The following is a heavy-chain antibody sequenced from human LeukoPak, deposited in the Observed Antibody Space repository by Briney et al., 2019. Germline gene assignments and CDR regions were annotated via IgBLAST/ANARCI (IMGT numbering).Heavy chain of an antibody. CDR3: ARGRSGYDVDYFDY. J-gene: IGHJ4*02. CDR1: GFTFSSYS. D-gene: IGHD5-12*01. Sequence: GGSLRLSCAASGFTFSSYSMNWVRQAPGKGLEWVSSISSSSSYIYYADSVKGRFTISRDNAKNSLYLQMNSLRAEDTAVYYCARGRSGYDVDYFDYWGQGTLVTVSS. V-gene: IGHV3-21*01. CDR2: ISSSSSYI.